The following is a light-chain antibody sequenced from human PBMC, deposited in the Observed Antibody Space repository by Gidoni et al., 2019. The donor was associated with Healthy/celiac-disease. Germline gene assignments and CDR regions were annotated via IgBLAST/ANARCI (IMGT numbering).Light chain of an antibody. Sequence: SALPQPASVSGSPGQSITISCTGTSSDVGSYNLVSWYQQHPGKAPKLMIYEGSKRPSGVSNRFSGSKSGNTASLTISGLQAEDEAAYYCCSYAGSSTWVFGGGTKLTVL. J-gene: IGLJ3*02. CDR3: CSYAGSSTWV. V-gene: IGLV2-23*01. CDR1: SSDVGSYNL. CDR2: EGS.